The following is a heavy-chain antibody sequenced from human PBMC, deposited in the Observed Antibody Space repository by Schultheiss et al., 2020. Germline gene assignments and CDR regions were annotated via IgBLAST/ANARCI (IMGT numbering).Heavy chain of an antibody. CDR2: IYYSGST. CDR3: ASSMNWSGFDY. D-gene: IGHD3-3*01. CDR1: GGSISSYY. J-gene: IGHJ4*02. Sequence: SETLSLTCAVSGGSISSYYWSWIRQPPGKGLEWIGYIYYSGSTNYNPSLKSRVTMSVDTSKNQFSLKLSSVTAADTAVYYCASSMNWSGFDYWGQGTLVTVSS. V-gene: IGHV4-59*12.